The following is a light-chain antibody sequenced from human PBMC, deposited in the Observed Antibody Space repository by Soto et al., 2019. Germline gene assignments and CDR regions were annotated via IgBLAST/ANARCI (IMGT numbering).Light chain of an antibody. CDR2: EVS. Sequence: QSALTQPASVSGSPGQSITISCTGTSSDVGGYNYVSWYQHHPGKAPKLLIYEVSYRPSGVSDRFSGSKSANTASLTISGLQAEDEADYYCSSYTSGSLRVFGTGTKVTAL. CDR1: SSDVGGYNY. CDR3: SSYTSGSLRV. J-gene: IGLJ1*01. V-gene: IGLV2-14*01.